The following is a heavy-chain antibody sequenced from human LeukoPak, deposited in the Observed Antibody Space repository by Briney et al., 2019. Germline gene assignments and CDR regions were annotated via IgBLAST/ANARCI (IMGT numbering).Heavy chain of an antibody. Sequence: GGSLRLSCAASGFTFSSYAMSWVRQAPGKGLEWVSAISGSGGSTYYADSVKGRFTISRDNSKNTLYLQMNSLRAEDTAVYYCAREGSVRGSFGATGLPFDYWGQGTLVTVSS. V-gene: IGHV3-23*01. CDR3: AREGSVRGSFGATGLPFDY. D-gene: IGHD1-26*01. J-gene: IGHJ4*02. CDR1: GFTFSSYA. CDR2: ISGSGGST.